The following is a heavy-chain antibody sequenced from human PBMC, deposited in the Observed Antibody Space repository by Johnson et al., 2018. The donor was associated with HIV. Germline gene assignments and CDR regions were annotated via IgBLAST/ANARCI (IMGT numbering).Heavy chain of an antibody. D-gene: IGHD1-26*01. V-gene: IGHV3-13*01. CDR3: ARGPPLQWELRGNAFDI. Sequence: VQLVESGGGLVQPGRSLRLSCAASGFTFDDYAMHWVRQATGKGLEWVSAIGTAGDTYYPGSVKGRFTISRENAKNSLYLQMNSLRAGDTAVYYCARGPPLQWELRGNAFDIWGQGTMVTVSS. CDR1: GFTFDDYA. CDR2: IGTAGDT. J-gene: IGHJ3*02.